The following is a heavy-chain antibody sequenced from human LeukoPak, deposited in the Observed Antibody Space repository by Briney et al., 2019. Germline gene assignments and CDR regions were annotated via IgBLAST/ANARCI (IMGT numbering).Heavy chain of an antibody. CDR1: GGSISSYN. D-gene: IGHD3-9*01. J-gene: IGHJ4*02. CDR3: ARGDYDIWTGYPPLYYFDY. Sequence: PSETLSLTSTVSGGSISSYNWSWIRQPPGKGLKWIGYTYYSGSTNYNHSLKSRVTISAATSKNQFPLKLSSVTAADTAVYYCARGDYDIWTGYPPLYYFDYWGQGTLVTVSS. V-gene: IGHV4-59*01. CDR2: TYYSGST.